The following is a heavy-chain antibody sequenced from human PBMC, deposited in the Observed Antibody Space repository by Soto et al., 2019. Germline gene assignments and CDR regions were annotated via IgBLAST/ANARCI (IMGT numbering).Heavy chain of an antibody. Sequence: GGSLRLSCAASGFTFTNAWMSGVRQAPGKGLEWVGRVKRKTNGGTTDYAAPVKDRFNISRDDSKNTLYLQMNNLKTEDTAVYYCATCYGSGTDCQEDYLAFWGQGTPVTVSS. CDR1: GFTFTNAW. J-gene: IGHJ4*02. V-gene: IGHV3-15*01. D-gene: IGHD3-10*01. CDR3: ATCYGSGTDCQEDYLAF. CDR2: VKRKTNGGTT.